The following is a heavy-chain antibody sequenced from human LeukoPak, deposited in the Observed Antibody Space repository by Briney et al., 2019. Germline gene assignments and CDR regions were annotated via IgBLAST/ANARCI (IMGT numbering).Heavy chain of an antibody. CDR3: ARGYDSGGYYLPDH. Sequence: ASVEVSCKSSGYTFTGYYIHWVRQAPGQGLEWMGLINPNSGDTKYAQKFQGRVTVTRNKSISTAYKELSRLATDNTAVYYSARGYDSGGYYLPDHWGQGTLVTVSS. CDR2: INPNSGDT. D-gene: IGHD3-22*01. V-gene: IGHV1-2*02. J-gene: IGHJ4*02. CDR1: GYTFTGYY.